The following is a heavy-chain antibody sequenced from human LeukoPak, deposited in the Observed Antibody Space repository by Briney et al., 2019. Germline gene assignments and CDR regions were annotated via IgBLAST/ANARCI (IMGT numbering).Heavy chain of an antibody. V-gene: IGHV3-49*03. Sequence: PGRSLRLSCTASGFTFGDYAMSWFRQAPGKGLEWVGFIRSKAYGGTTEYAASVKGRFTISRDDSKSIAYLQMNSLKTGDTAVYYCTRSGEGVVVTRFDYWGQGTLVTVSS. CDR2: IRSKAYGGTT. CDR1: GFTFGDYA. J-gene: IGHJ4*02. CDR3: TRSGEGVVVTRFDY. D-gene: IGHD3-22*01.